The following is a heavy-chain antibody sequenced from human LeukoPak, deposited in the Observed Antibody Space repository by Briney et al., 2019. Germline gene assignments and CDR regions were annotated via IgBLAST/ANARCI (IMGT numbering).Heavy chain of an antibody. CDR1: GGSFSGYY. CDR3: ARARGIAAALLKPLEY. J-gene: IGHJ4*02. V-gene: IGHV4-34*01. Sequence: SETLSLTCAVYGGSFSGYYWSWIRQPPGKGLEWIGEINHSGSTNYNPSLESRVTISVDTSKNQFSLKLSSVTAADTAVYYCARARGIAAALLKPLEYWGQGTLVTVSS. CDR2: INHSGST. D-gene: IGHD6-13*01.